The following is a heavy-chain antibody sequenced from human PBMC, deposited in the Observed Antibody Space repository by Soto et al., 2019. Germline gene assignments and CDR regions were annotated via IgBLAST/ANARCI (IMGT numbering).Heavy chain of an antibody. CDR1: GYTFTGYY. D-gene: IGHD2-2*01. CDR3: ARVGTEGVPAANGMDV. CDR2: INPNSGGT. J-gene: IGHJ6*02. V-gene: IGHV1-2*04. Sequence: GASVKVSCKAPGYTFTGYYMHWVRQAPGQGLEWMGWINPNSGGTNYAQKFQGWVTMTRDTSISTAYMELSRLRSDDTAVYYCARVGTEGVPAANGMDVWGQGTTVTVSS.